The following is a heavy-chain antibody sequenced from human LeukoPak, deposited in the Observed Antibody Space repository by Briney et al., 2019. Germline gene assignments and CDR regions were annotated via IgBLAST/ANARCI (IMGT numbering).Heavy chain of an antibody. Sequence: PGGSLRLPCAASGFTFSSYAMHWVRQAPGKGLEYVSAISSNGGSTYYANSVKGRFTISRDNSKNTLYLQMGSLRAEDMAVYYRARVGSSIAFDYWGQGTLVTVSS. CDR2: ISSNGGST. V-gene: IGHV3-64*01. J-gene: IGHJ4*02. CDR3: ARVGSSIAFDY. D-gene: IGHD6-13*01. CDR1: GFTFSSYA.